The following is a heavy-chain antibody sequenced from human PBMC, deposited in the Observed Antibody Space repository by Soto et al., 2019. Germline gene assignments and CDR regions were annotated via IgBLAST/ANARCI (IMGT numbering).Heavy chain of an antibody. V-gene: IGHV1-2*04. CDR3: AADKSQWLAPRPIFVHGMDV. D-gene: IGHD6-19*01. Sequence: GASVKVSCKASGYTFTGYYMHWVRQAPGQGLEWMGWINPNSGGTNYAQKFQGWVTMTRDTSISTAYMELSSLRSEDTAVYYCAADKSQWLAPRPIFVHGMDVWGQGTTVTVSS. CDR1: GYTFTGYY. J-gene: IGHJ6*02. CDR2: INPNSGGT.